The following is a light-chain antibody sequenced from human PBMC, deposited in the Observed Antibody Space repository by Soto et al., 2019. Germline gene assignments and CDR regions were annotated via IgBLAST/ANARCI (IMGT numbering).Light chain of an antibody. CDR1: QSVLYSCNNKNY. Sequence: DIVMTQSPDSLAVSLGERATINCKSSQSVLYSCNNKNYLAWYQQKPGQPPKLLIYWASTRESGVPDRFSGSGSGTDFTLTISSLQAEDVAVYYCQQYYSTRTFGQGTKVEIK. CDR2: WAS. J-gene: IGKJ1*01. V-gene: IGKV4-1*01. CDR3: QQYYSTRT.